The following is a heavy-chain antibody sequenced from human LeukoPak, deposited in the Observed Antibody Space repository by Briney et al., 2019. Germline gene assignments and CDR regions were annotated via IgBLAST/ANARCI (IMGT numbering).Heavy chain of an antibody. CDR3: AKDPYYDTSGYFDY. CDR2: ISGSGGST. CDR1: GFTFSNYG. Sequence: GGSLRLSCAASGFTFSNYGMSWVRQAPGKGLEWVSAISGSGGSTYYADSVKGRFTISRDNSKNTLYLQMNSLRAEDTAVYYCAKDPYYDTSGYFDYWGQGTLVTVSS. J-gene: IGHJ4*02. D-gene: IGHD3-22*01. V-gene: IGHV3-23*01.